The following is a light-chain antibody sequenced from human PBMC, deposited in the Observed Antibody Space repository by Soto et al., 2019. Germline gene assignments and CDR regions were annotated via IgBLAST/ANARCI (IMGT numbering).Light chain of an antibody. CDR1: QSVLSSSNNKNY. CDR2: WAS. J-gene: IGKJ1*01. Sequence: DIVMTQSPDSLSVSLGERATINCKSSQSVLSSSNNKNYLAWYQQKPGQPPKVVIYWASTRGSGVPDRFSGSGSGTDFTLTISSLQAEDVAVYYCQHYYSSPPRTFGQGTKVDIK. CDR3: QHYYSSPPRT. V-gene: IGKV4-1*01.